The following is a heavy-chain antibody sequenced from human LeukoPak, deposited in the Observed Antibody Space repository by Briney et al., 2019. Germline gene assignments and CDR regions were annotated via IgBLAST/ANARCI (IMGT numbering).Heavy chain of an antibody. J-gene: IGHJ4*02. D-gene: IGHD4-11*01. V-gene: IGHV4-4*07. CDR2: FYISGST. CDR1: GGSISSYY. CDR3: ARDFLLQSEGLFDY. Sequence: SETLSLTCTVSGGSISSYYWSWIRQPAGKGLEWIGHFYISGSTNYNPSLKSRVTMSVDTSKNQFSLRLNSVTAADTAVYYCARDFLLQSEGLFDYWGQGTLVTVSS.